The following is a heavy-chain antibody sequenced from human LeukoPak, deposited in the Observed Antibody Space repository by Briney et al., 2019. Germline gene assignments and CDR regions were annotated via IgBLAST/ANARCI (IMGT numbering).Heavy chain of an antibody. D-gene: IGHD2-2*01. CDR2: IYTSEST. J-gene: IGHJ6*03. Sequence: SETLSLTCTVAGGSISSYYWSWIRQPAGRGLEWIGRIYTSESTNYNPSLKSRVTISVDKSKNQFSLKLSSVTAADTAVYYCARDAVCSSTSCYGYYYYYMDVWGKGTTVTVSS. CDR1: GGSISSYY. V-gene: IGHV4-4*07. CDR3: ARDAVCSSTSCYGYYYYYMDV.